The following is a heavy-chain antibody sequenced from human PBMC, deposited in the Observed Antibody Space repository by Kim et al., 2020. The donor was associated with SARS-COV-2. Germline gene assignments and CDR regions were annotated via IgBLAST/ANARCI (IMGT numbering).Heavy chain of an antibody. D-gene: IGHD6-13*01. CDR3: ARGLTAAGAHNFDY. V-gene: IGHV4-4*07. CDR1: GGSISGYY. J-gene: IGHJ4*02. CDR2: IYTSGST. Sequence: SETLSLTCTVSGGSISGYYWTWIRQPAGKGLEWIGRIYTSGSTNYNPSLESRVIMSVDTSKTQFSLELTSVTAADTAVYYCARGLTAAGAHNFDYWGQGT.